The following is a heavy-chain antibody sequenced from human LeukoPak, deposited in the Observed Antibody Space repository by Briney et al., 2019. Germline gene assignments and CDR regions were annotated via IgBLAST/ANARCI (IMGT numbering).Heavy chain of an antibody. CDR2: IIPIFGTA. Sequence: ASVKVSCKASGGTFSSYAISWVRQAPGQGLEWMGRIIPIFGTANYAQKFQGIVTITTDESTSTAYMELSSLRSEDTAVCYCARDRGSGSYSQFDYWGQGTLVTVSS. CDR1: GGTFSSYA. V-gene: IGHV1-69*05. J-gene: IGHJ4*02. CDR3: ARDRGSGSYSQFDY. D-gene: IGHD3-10*01.